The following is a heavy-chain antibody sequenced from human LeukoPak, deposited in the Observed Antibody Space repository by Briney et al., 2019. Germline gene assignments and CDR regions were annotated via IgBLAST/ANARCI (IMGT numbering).Heavy chain of an antibody. J-gene: IGHJ6*03. Sequence: GGSLRLSCAASGFTFSSYGMHWVRQAPGKGLEWVAFIRYDGSNKYYADSVKGRFTISRDNSKNTLYLQMNSLRAEDTAVYYCAKPFRGYQLPSYYYYYMDVWGKGTTVTVSS. CDR1: GFTFSSYG. V-gene: IGHV3-30*02. CDR3: AKPFRGYQLPSYYYYYMDV. CDR2: IRYDGSNK. D-gene: IGHD2-2*01.